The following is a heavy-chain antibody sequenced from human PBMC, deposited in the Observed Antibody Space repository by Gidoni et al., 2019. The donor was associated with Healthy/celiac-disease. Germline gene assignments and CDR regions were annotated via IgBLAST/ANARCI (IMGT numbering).Heavy chain of an antibody. Sequence: QVQLQQWGAGLLKPSETLSLTCAVYGGSFSGYYWSWIRQPPGKGLEWIGEINHSGSTNYNPSLKSRVTISVDTSKNQFSLKLSSVTAADTAVYYCARALTVTMMYWFDPWGQGTLVTVSS. D-gene: IGHD4-17*01. J-gene: IGHJ5*02. V-gene: IGHV4-34*01. CDR2: INHSGST. CDR1: GGSFSGYY. CDR3: ARALTVTMMYWFDP.